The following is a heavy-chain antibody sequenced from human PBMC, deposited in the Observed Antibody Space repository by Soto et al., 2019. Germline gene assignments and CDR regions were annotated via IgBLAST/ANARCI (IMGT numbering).Heavy chain of an antibody. D-gene: IGHD3-3*01. CDR3: ARLGEIGDFWSGYKSYNWFDP. Sequence: SETLSLTCTVSGGSISSSSYYWGWIRQPPGKGLEWIGSIYYSGSTYYNPSPKSRVTISVDTSKNQFSLKLSSVTAADTAVYYCARLGEIGDFWSGYKSYNWFDPWGQGTLVTVSS. J-gene: IGHJ5*02. CDR2: IYYSGST. CDR1: GGSISSSSYY. V-gene: IGHV4-39*01.